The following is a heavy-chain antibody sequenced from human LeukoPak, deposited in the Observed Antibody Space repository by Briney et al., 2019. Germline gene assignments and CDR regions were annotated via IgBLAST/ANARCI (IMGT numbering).Heavy chain of an antibody. CDR1: GFTVSSNY. Sequence: PGGSLRLSCAASGFTVSSNYMSWVRQAPGKGLEWVSVIYSGGSTYYTDSVKGRFTISRDNSKNTLYLQMNSLRAEDTAVYYCARDRYSYGYMDWFDPWGQGTLVTVSS. D-gene: IGHD5-18*01. J-gene: IGHJ5*02. CDR2: IYSGGST. V-gene: IGHV3-66*01. CDR3: ARDRYSYGYMDWFDP.